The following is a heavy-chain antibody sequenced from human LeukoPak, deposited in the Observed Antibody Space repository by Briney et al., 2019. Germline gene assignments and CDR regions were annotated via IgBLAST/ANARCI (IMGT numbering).Heavy chain of an antibody. D-gene: IGHD3-10*01. CDR1: GGSFSGYY. V-gene: IGHV4-34*01. Sequence: SETLSLTCAVYGGSFSGYYWSWIRQPPGKGLEWIGEINHSGSTNYNPSLKSRVTISVDTSKNQFSLKLSSVTAADTAVYYCARAIYYGSGRYSKGEYYYYYYMDVWGKETTVTVSS. J-gene: IGHJ6*03. CDR3: ARAIYYGSGRYSKGEYYYYYYMDV. CDR2: INHSGST.